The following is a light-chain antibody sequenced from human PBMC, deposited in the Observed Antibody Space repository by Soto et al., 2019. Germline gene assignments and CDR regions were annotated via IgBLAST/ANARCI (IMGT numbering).Light chain of an antibody. CDR3: QQYNNWWT. CDR2: GSS. J-gene: IGKJ1*01. Sequence: DILMTQSPATLSVSPGERATLSCRASQSVSNYLAWYQQKPGQAPSLLIYGSSTRATGIPARFSGSGSGTEFTLTISSLQSEDFAVYYCQQYNNWWTFGQGTKVDIK. CDR1: QSVSNY. V-gene: IGKV3-15*01.